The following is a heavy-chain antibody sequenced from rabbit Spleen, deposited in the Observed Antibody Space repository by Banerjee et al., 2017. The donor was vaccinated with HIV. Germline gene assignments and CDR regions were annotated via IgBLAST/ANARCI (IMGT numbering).Heavy chain of an antibody. CDR1: GVSLNDKDV. CDR3: AKDSIPYNGNTDLDL. Sequence: EQLEESGGGLVKPEGSLTLTCKASGVSLNDKDVMCWVRQAPGKGLEWIACINAATGKPVYATWAKGRFTISKTSSTTVTLQMTSLTAADTATYFCAKDSIPYNGNTDLDLWGPGTLVTVS. D-gene: IGHD4-1*01. V-gene: IGHV1S45*01. J-gene: IGHJ4*01. CDR2: INAATGKP.